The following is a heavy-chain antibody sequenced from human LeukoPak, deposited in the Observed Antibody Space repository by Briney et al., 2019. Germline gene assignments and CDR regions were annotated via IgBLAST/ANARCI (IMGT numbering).Heavy chain of an antibody. V-gene: IGHV1-69*06. Sequence: SVKVSCKVSGGTFSTYVISWVRQAPGQGLEWMGGIIPVFGTANYAEKFQDRVTITADKSTSTAYMELSSLRAEDTAVYYCARGPLSGYSYGGELFDYWGQGTLVTVSS. CDR3: ARGPLSGYSYGGELFDY. CDR2: IIPVFGTA. D-gene: IGHD5-18*01. J-gene: IGHJ4*02. CDR1: GGTFSTYV.